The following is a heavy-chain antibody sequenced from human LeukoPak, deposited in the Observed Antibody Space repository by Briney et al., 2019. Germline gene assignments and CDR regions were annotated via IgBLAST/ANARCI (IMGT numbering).Heavy chain of an antibody. Sequence: ASVKASCKASGYTFTGYYMHWVRQAPGQGREWMGWINPNSGGTNYAQKFQGRVTMTRDTSISTAYMELSRLRSDDTAVYYCAICSGGSCSLFDYWGQGTLVTVSS. CDR2: INPNSGGT. CDR3: AICSGGSCSLFDY. V-gene: IGHV1-2*02. CDR1: GYTFTGYY. J-gene: IGHJ4*02. D-gene: IGHD2-15*01.